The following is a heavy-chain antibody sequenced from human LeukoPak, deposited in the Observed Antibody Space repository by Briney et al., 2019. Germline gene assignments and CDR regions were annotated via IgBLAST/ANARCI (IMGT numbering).Heavy chain of an antibody. V-gene: IGHV4-59*01. Sequence: SETLSLTCRVSGASISGYYWSWIRQPPGKGLEWIGCIYYTGSTNYNPSLKSRVTISLVRFKNQFSLMMTSVTAADTAVYYCARRRDSSYIMDAWGQGTTVTVSS. CDR1: GASISGYY. CDR2: IYYTGST. D-gene: IGHD2-21*02. CDR3: ARRRDSSYIMDA. J-gene: IGHJ6*02.